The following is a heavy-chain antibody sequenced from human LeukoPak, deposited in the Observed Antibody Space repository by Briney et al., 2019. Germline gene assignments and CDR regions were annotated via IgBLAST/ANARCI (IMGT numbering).Heavy chain of an antibody. D-gene: IGHD5-12*01. J-gene: IGHJ6*02. CDR1: GFTFSDYY. CDR3: ARDLVATIIKTACGMDV. V-gene: IGHV3-11*01. CDR2: IRSSGSTI. Sequence: SGGSLRLSCAASGFTFSDYYMSWIRQAPGKGLEWVSYIRSSGSTIYYADSVKGRFTISRDNAKNSLYLQMNSLRAEDTAVYYCARDLVATIIKTACGMDVWGQGTTVTVSS.